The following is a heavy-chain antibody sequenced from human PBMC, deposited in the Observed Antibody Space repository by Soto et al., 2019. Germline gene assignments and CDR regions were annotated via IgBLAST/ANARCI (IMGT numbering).Heavy chain of an antibody. Sequence: QVQLQESGPGLVKPSETLSLTCTVSGGSISSYYWSWIRQPPGKGLEWIGYIYYSGSTNYNPSLKSRVTISVDTSKNQFSLKLSSVTAADTAVYYCARNGGYSYGPGHYYYGMDVWDQGTTVTVSS. D-gene: IGHD5-18*01. V-gene: IGHV4-59*01. J-gene: IGHJ6*02. CDR1: GGSISSYY. CDR2: IYYSGST. CDR3: ARNGGYSYGPGHYYYGMDV.